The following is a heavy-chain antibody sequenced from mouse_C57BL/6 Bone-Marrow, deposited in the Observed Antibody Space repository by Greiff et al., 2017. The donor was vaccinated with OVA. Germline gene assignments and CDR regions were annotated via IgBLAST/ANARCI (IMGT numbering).Heavy chain of an antibody. V-gene: IGHV1-76*01. J-gene: IGHJ1*03. CDR2: IYTGSGNT. Sequence: VQLQQSGAELVRPGASVKLSCKASGYTFTDYYINWVKQRPGQGLEWIARIYTGSGNTYYNEKFKGKATLTAETSSSTAYMQRSSLTSEDSAVYFCARGTTVEWYFEVWGTGTTVTVSS. CDR3: ARGTTVEWYFEV. D-gene: IGHD1-1*01. CDR1: GYTFTDYY.